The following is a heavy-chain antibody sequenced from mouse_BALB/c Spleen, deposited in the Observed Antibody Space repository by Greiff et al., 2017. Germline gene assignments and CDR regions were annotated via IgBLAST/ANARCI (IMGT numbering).Heavy chain of an antibody. V-gene: IGHV7-1*02. Sequence: EVQVPESGGGLVQPGGSLRLSCATSGFTFTDFYMDWVRQPPGKRLEWIAASRNKANDYTTEYSVSVKGRFTVSRDTTQSILYLQMNTLRAEDAAICYCARDVYGHWYFDDWGEGTTVTVSS. CDR1: GFTFTDFY. CDR3: ARDVYGHWYFDD. D-gene: IGHD1-1*01. CDR2: SRNKANDYTT. J-gene: IGHJ1*01.